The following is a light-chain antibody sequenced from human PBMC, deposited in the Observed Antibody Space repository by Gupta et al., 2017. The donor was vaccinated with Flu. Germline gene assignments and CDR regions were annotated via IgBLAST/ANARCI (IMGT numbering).Light chain of an antibody. V-gene: IGKV3-20*01. J-gene: IGKJ5*01. CDR2: GGS. CDR1: HSVRSSY. CDR3: QQYDSSPPVT. Sequence: KTTPLCRGSHSVRSSYFASYQQNPGRDPRRLIYGGSCRTTGILDRFIGSGSGTDLTIPISRLEPDDFAVYYCQQYDSSPPVTFGQGTRLEIK.